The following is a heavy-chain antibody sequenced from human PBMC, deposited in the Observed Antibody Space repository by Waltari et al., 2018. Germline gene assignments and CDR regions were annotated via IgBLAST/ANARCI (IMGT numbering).Heavy chain of an antibody. V-gene: IGHV4-4*07. CDR1: GGSISSYY. J-gene: IGHJ6*03. CDR2: IYTSGST. D-gene: IGHD1-26*01. CDR3: ARGRTREEGYYYYMDV. Sequence: QVQLQESGPGLVKPSETLSLTCTVSGGSISSYYWSWLRQPAGKGLEWIGRIYTSGSTNYNPSLKSRVTMSVDTSKNQFSLKLSSVTAADTAVYYCARGRTREEGYYYYMDVWGKGTTVTVSS.